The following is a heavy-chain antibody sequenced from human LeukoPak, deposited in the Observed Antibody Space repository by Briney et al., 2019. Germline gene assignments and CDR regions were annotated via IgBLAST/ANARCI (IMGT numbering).Heavy chain of an antibody. CDR3: ARLIGPRFDY. J-gene: IGHJ4*02. D-gene: IGHD3-22*01. CDR1: GGSISSYY. Sequence: SETLSLTCTVSGGSISSYYWSWIRQPPGQGLGWVGYIYYSGSTNYNPSLKTRVTISVDTSKTQFSLKLSSLTAADTAVYYCARLIGPRFDYWGQGTLVTVSS. CDR2: IYYSGST. V-gene: IGHV4-59*01.